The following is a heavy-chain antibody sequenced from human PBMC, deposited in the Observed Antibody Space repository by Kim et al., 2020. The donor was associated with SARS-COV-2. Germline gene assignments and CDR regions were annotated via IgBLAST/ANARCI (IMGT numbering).Heavy chain of an antibody. CDR3: AKDLGYSYGYGMDV. CDR1: GFTFDAYA. CDR2: ISWNSGGI. Sequence: GGSLRLSCAASGFTFDAYAMHWVRQAPGKGLEWVSGISWNSGGIGYAESVKGRFTISRDNAKNSLYLQMNSLRAGDTALYYCAKDLGYSYGYGMDVWGQGTTVTVSS. D-gene: IGHD5-18*01. V-gene: IGHV3-9*01. J-gene: IGHJ6*02.